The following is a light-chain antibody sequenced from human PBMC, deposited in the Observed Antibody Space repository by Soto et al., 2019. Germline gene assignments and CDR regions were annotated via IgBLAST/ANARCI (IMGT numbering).Light chain of an antibody. V-gene: IGKV3-15*01. Sequence: TLSLTTGERADLSCSAGQRVIRYLAWYQQKPGQAPRLLIYGASTRATDIPARFSGSGSGTEFTLTISSLQSEDFAVYYCQQYYSRPRTFGHGSK. J-gene: IGKJ1*01. CDR2: GAS. CDR1: QRVIRY. CDR3: QQYYSRPRT.